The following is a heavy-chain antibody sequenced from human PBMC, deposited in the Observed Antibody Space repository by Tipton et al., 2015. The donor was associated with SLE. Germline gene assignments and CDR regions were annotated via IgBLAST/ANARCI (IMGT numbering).Heavy chain of an antibody. J-gene: IGHJ3*02. CDR1: GFSFSSYA. CDR3: ARETADAFDI. Sequence: GSLRLSCAASGFSFSSYAMSWVRQAPGKGLEWVSGISVSGGSTYYADSVKGRFTISRDNSKNTLYLQMNSLRAEDTAVYYCARETADAFDIWGQGTMVTVSS. CDR2: ISVSGGST. V-gene: IGHV3-23*01.